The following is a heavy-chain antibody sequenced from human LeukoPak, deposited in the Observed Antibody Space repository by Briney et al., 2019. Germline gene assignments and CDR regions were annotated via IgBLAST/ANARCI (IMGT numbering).Heavy chain of an antibody. Sequence: GGSLRLSCVASGFTFSSYEMNWVRQAPGEGLEWVSYISSSGSSLKYADSVKGRFIISRDNAKNSLYLQMDSLRAEDTAVYYCTTDHVGATVEFDSWGQGTLVTVSS. CDR1: GFTFSSYE. J-gene: IGHJ4*02. D-gene: IGHD1-26*01. CDR3: TTDHVGATVEFDS. V-gene: IGHV3-48*03. CDR2: ISSSGSSL.